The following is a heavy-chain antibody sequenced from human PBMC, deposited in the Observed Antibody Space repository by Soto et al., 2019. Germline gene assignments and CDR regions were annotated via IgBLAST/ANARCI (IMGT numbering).Heavy chain of an antibody. J-gene: IGHJ4*02. CDR2: MNPNRGNT. CDR1: GYTFTSYD. CDR3: ARADYYDRSGYLLPCGY. V-gene: IGHV1-8*01. D-gene: IGHD3-22*01. Sequence: QVQLVQSGAEVKKPGASVKVSCKASGYTFTSYDVNWVRQATGQGLEWMGWMNPNRGNTGYAQKFQGRATMTRNTSISTAYMELSSLRSEDTAVYYCARADYYDRSGYLLPCGYWGQGTLVTVSS.